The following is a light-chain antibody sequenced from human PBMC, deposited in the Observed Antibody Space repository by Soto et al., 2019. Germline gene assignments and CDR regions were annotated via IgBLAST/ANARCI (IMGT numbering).Light chain of an antibody. Sequence: EIVMTQSPATLSVSPGGGATLSCRASQNVRSNLAWYQQRPGQAPRLLIYGASTRATGIPTRFSGSGSGTEFTLTISSLQSEDFAVYYCQQYTNWRTFGQGTQVEIK. CDR1: QNVRSN. CDR3: QQYTNWRT. V-gene: IGKV3-15*01. CDR2: GAS. J-gene: IGKJ1*01.